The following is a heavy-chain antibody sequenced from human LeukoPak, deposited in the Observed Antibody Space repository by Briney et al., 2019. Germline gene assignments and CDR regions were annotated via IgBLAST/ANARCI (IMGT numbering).Heavy chain of an antibody. J-gene: IGHJ6*03. CDR2: IYYSGGT. CDR1: GGSISSYL. CDR3: ARASEDYYYYYMDV. D-gene: IGHD1-14*01. V-gene: IGHV4-59*01. Sequence: SETLSLTCTVSGGSISSYLWSWIRQPPGKGLQWIGYIYYSGGTIYNPSLKSRVTISVDTSKNQFSLKLSSVTAADTAVYYCARASEDYYYYYMDVWGKGTTVTISS.